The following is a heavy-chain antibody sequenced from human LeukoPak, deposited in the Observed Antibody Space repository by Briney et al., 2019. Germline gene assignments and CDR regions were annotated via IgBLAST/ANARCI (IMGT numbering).Heavy chain of an antibody. CDR3: ARPTCSSTGCYARGLGQFDY. CDR1: GYSFTSYW. J-gene: IGHJ4*02. V-gene: IGHV5-51*01. Sequence: PGESLKISCKGSGYSFTSYWIGWVRQMPGKGLEWMGIIYPGDSDTRYSPSFQGQVTISADKSISTAYLQWSSLKASDTAMYYCARPTCSSTGCYARGLGQFDYWGQGTLVTVSS. CDR2: IYPGDSDT. D-gene: IGHD2-2*01.